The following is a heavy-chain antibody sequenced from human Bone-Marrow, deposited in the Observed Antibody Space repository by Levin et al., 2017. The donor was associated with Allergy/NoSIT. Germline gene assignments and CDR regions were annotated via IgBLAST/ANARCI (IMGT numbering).Heavy chain of an antibody. J-gene: IGHJ4*02. CDR1: GFTFSDYY. CDR3: ARVAPGLGELATLFDY. D-gene: IGHD3-16*01. Sequence: SCAASGFTFSDYYMSWIRQAPGKGLEWVSYISSSGSTIYYADSVKGRFTISRDNAKNSLYLQMNSLRAEDTAVYYCARVAPGLGELATLFDYWGQGTLVTVSS. CDR2: ISSSGSTI. V-gene: IGHV3-11*01.